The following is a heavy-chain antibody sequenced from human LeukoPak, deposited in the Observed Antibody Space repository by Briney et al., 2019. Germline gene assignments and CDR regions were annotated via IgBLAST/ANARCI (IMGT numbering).Heavy chain of an antibody. D-gene: IGHD1-26*01. CDR2: ISSSSSTI. CDR3: ARGAGGSYHYWYFDL. J-gene: IGHJ2*01. V-gene: IGHV3-48*01. CDR1: GFTFSSYS. Sequence: GGSLRLSCAASGFTFSSYSMNWVRQAPGKGREWVSYISSSSSTIYYADSVKGRFTISRDNAKNSLYLQMNSLRAEDTAVYYCARGAGGSYHYWYFDLWGRGTLVTVSS.